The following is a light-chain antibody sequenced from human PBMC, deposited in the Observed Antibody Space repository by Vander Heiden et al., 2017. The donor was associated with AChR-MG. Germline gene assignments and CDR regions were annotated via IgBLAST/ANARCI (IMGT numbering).Light chain of an antibody. CDR1: SSVVGSRTP. Sequence: QTALPQPASVSASPGQSITISFTVTSSVVGSRTPVSWFHHTPGKVPKLLIYAVTKRPSGVSDRFSGSKAGNPASLTISGLQAEDEADYYSCAYSSSSNFEVLFGGGTKLTVL. CDR3: CAYSSSSNFEVL. CDR2: AVT. V-gene: IGLV2-23*02. J-gene: IGLJ2*01.